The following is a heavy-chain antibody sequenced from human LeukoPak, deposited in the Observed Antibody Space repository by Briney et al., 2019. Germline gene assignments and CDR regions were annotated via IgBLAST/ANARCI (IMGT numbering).Heavy chain of an antibody. V-gene: IGHV3-48*04. D-gene: IGHD6-19*01. CDR1: GFTFSSYS. CDR3: ARSIAVARFDY. Sequence: AGGSLRLSCAASGFTFSSYSMNWVRQAPGKGLEWVSYISTGSSTMYYADSVKGRYTISRDNAKNSLYLQMNSLRAEDTAVYYCARSIAVARFDYWGQGTLVTVSS. CDR2: ISTGSSTM. J-gene: IGHJ4*02.